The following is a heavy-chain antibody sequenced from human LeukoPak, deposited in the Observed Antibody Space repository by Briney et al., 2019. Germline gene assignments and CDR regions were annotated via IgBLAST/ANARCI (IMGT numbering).Heavy chain of an antibody. CDR1: GFTFSSYA. CDR3: AKDSSSWYYFDY. CDR2: ISGSGGST. V-gene: IGHV3-23*01. J-gene: IGHJ4*02. Sequence: PGGSLRLSCAASGFTFSSYAMSWVRQAPGKGLEWVSAISGSGGSTYYADSVKGRFTISRDNSKNMLYLQMNSLRAEDTAVYYCAKDSSSWYYFDYWGQGTLVTVSS. D-gene: IGHD6-13*01.